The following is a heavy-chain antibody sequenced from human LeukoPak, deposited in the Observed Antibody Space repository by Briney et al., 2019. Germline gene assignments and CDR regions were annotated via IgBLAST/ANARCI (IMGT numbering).Heavy chain of an antibody. J-gene: IGHJ6*03. CDR1: GFTFSSYE. V-gene: IGHV3-48*03. CDR3: ARDVTYSGYDRYMDV. Sequence: PGGSLRLSCAASGFTFSSYEMNWVRQAPGKGLEWVSYISSSGSTIYYADSVKGRFTISRDNAKSSLYLQMNSLRAEDTAVYYCARDVTYSGYDRYMDVWGKGTTVTVSS. CDR2: ISSSGSTI. D-gene: IGHD5-12*01.